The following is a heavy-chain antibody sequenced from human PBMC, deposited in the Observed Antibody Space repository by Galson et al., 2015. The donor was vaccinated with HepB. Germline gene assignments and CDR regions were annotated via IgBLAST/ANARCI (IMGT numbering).Heavy chain of an antibody. Sequence: SVKVSCKASGGTFSSYAISWVRQAPGQGLEWMGGIIPIFGTANYAQKFQGRVTITADESTSTAYMELSSLRSEDTAVYYCARGDVVVPAATPVGYYYYYYGMDVWGQGTTVTVSS. CDR1: GGTFSSYA. J-gene: IGHJ6*02. CDR2: IIPIFGTA. CDR3: ARGDVVVPAATPVGYYYYYYGMDV. V-gene: IGHV1-69*13. D-gene: IGHD2-2*01.